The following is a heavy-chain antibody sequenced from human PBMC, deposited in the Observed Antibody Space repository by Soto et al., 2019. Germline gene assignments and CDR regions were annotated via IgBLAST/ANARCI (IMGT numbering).Heavy chain of an antibody. Sequence: SVKVSCKASGGTFSSYAISWVRQAPGQGLEWMGGIIPIFGTANYAQKFQGRVTITADESTSTAYMGLSSLRSEDTAVYYCARGDDDASREGYSYGLDAFDIWGQGTMVTVSS. CDR2: IIPIFGTA. D-gene: IGHD5-18*01. J-gene: IGHJ3*02. CDR1: GGTFSSYA. V-gene: IGHV1-69*13. CDR3: ARGDDDASREGYSYGLDAFDI.